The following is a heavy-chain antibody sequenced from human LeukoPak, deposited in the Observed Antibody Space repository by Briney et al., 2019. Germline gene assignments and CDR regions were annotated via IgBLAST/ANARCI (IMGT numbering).Heavy chain of an antibody. V-gene: IGHV3-21*01. D-gene: IGHD5-24*01. Sequence: PGGSLRLSCAASGFTFSSYEMNWVRQAPGKGLEWVSSISSSGYIFYADSVKGRFTISRDNAKNSLYLQLNSLRAEDTAVYYCARGQRWLQFARHLDYWGQGALVTVSS. J-gene: IGHJ4*02. CDR1: GFTFSSYE. CDR2: ISSSGYI. CDR3: ARGQRWLQFARHLDY.